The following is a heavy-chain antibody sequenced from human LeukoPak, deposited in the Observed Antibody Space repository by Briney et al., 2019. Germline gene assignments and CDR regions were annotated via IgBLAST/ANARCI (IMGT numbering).Heavy chain of an antibody. CDR3: ARHVALGYCSSTSCPGGAFDI. CDR2: IYPGDSDT. D-gene: IGHD2-2*01. V-gene: IGHV5-51*01. CDR1: GYRFTTFW. J-gene: IGHJ3*02. Sequence: PGESLKISCKGSGYRFTTFWIGWVRQMPGKGLEWMGIIYPGDSDTRYSPSFQGQVTISADKSISTAYLQWSSLKASDTAMYYCARHVALGYCSSTSCPGGAFDIWGQGTMVTVSS.